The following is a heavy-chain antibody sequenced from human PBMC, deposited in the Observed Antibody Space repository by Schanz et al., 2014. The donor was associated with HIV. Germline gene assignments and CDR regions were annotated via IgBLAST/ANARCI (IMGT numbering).Heavy chain of an antibody. CDR2: INPKSGGT. J-gene: IGHJ4*02. CDR1: GGHFASFG. V-gene: IGHV1-2*02. D-gene: IGHD3-22*01. CDR3: ARDLRASSVASLDY. Sequence: QVQLVQSGAEVEKPGSSVKVSCKASGGHFASFGVSWVRQAPGQGLEGMGWINPKSGGTNYAQKFQGRVTMTRGTSINTAYMELSRLRSDDTAVYYCARDLRASSVASLDYWGQGTLVTVSS.